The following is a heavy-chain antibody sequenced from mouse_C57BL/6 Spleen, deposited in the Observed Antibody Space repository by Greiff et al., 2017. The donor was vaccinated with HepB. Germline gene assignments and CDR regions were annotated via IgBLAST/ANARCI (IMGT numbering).Heavy chain of an antibody. J-gene: IGHJ1*03. D-gene: IGHD2-3*01. CDR1: GYTFTSYY. V-gene: IGHV1-12*01. Sequence: QVQLQQSGAELVRPGASVKISCKASGYTFTSYYMNWVKQTPRQGLEWIGAIYPGNGDTSYNQKFKGKATPTVDKSSSTAYMQLSSLTAEDSAVYCCARCVYDYWYFDVWGTGTTVTVSS. CDR2: IYPGNGDT. CDR3: ARCVYDYWYFDV.